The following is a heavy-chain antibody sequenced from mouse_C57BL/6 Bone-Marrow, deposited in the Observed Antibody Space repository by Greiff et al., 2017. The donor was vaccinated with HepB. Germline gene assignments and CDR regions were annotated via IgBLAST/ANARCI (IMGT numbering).Heavy chain of an antibody. CDR3: ARRGYGSSPHYYAMDY. Sequence: EVMLVESGGGLVQPGGSLKLSCAASGFTFSDYGMAWVRQAPRKGPEWVAFISNLAYSIYYADTVTGRFTISRENAKNTLYLEMSSLRSEDTAMYYCARRGYGSSPHYYAMDYWGQGTSVTVSS. CDR1: GFTFSDYG. CDR2: ISNLAYSI. D-gene: IGHD1-1*01. J-gene: IGHJ4*01. V-gene: IGHV5-15*04.